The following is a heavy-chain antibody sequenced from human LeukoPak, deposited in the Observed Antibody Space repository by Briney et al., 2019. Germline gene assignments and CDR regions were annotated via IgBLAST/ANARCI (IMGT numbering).Heavy chain of an antibody. CDR3: AKQLGYCSDGSCYFPY. J-gene: IGHJ4*02. CDR2: ITYDGAFDGGKT. CDR1: GLSLSNYP. V-gene: IGHV3-30*07. D-gene: IGHD2-15*01. Sequence: GGSLRLSCEASGLSLSNYPMHWVRQAPGKGLEWITLITYDGAFDGGKTYYADSVKGRFTVSRDNSKSTLCLQMNSLRAEDTAVYYCAKQLGYCSDGSCYFPYWGQGTLVTVSS.